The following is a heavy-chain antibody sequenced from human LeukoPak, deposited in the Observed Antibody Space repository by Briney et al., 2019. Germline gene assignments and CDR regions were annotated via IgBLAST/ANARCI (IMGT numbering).Heavy chain of an antibody. CDR2: ISYDGSNK. D-gene: IGHD3-22*01. V-gene: IGHV3-30*18. CDR3: AKDSYDRSGYYYYYFAY. CDR1: GFTFSSSG. J-gene: IGHJ4*02. Sequence: GGSLRLSCAASGFTFSSSGMHWVRQAPGKGLEWVAVISYDGSNKYYADSVKGRFTISRDNSRNTLYLQMNSLRAGDTAVYYCAKDSYDRSGYYYYYFAYWGQGTQVTVSS.